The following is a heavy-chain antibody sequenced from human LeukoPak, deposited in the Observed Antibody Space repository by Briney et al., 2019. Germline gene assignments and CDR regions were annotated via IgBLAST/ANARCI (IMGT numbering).Heavy chain of an antibody. D-gene: IGHD1-26*01. J-gene: IGHJ4*02. CDR2: IIPILTTA. V-gene: IGHV1-69*04. CDR3: ASGLAGGSYAFDY. CDR1: SGTFNTYA. Sequence: GASVKVSCKASSGTFNTYAINWVRQAPGQGPEWMGRIIPILTTANYAQKFQGRVTSTADKSTTTAYMELSSLRSEDTAVYYCASGLAGGSYAFDYWGQGTLVTVSS.